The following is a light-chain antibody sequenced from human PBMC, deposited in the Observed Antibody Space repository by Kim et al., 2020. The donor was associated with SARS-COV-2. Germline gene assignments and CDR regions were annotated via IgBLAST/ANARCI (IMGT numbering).Light chain of an antibody. CDR1: SLRSYY. V-gene: IGLV3-19*01. CDR2: GKN. CDR3: YSPASNLNFV. Sequence: SSELTQDPAVSVALGQTVRITCQGDSLRSYYATWYQQKPGQAPLLLIYGKNNRPSGLPDRFSFSLSVHSASLTLTWTHSGADAAYYSYSPASNLNFVF. J-gene: IGLJ2*01.